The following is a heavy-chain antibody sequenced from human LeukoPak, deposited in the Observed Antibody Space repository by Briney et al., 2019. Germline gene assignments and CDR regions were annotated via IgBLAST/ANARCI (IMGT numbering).Heavy chain of an antibody. V-gene: IGHV1-2*02. Sequence: GASVKVSCKASGYTFTGYYMHWVRQAPGQGLEWMGWINPNSGGTNYAQKFQGRVTMTRDTSISTAYMELRSLRSDDTAVYYCARQGYGGHSRGAADYWGQGTLVTVSS. D-gene: IGHD4-23*01. CDR1: GYTFTGYY. CDR3: ARQGYGGHSRGAADY. CDR2: INPNSGGT. J-gene: IGHJ4*02.